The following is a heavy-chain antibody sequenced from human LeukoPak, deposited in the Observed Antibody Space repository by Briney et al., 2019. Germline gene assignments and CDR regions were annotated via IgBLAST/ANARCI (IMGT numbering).Heavy chain of an antibody. CDR3: ARVARGWYDSSGHLDY. Sequence: TSETLSLTCTVSGGSISSYYWSWIRQPPGRGLEWIGYIYYSGSTNYNPSLKSRVTISVDTSKNQFSLKLSSVTAADTAVYYCARVARGWYDSSGHLDYWGQGTLVTVSS. D-gene: IGHD3-22*01. CDR2: IYYSGST. J-gene: IGHJ4*02. CDR1: GGSISSYY. V-gene: IGHV4-59*01.